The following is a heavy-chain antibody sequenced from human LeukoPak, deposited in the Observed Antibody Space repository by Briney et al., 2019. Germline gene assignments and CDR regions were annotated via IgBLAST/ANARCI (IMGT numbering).Heavy chain of an antibody. CDR3: VRAHHPGGWFDP. V-gene: IGHV3-7*04. J-gene: IGHJ5*02. CDR2: MNQDGSEI. CDR1: GFTFSTSW. D-gene: IGHD3-10*01. Sequence: GGSLRLSCAASGFTFSTSWMTWIRQAPGKGLEGVASMNQDGSEIHYVDSVKGRFTISRDNAKNSLFLQMNSLTADDPAVHYCVRAHHPGGWFDPWGQGTLVTVSS.